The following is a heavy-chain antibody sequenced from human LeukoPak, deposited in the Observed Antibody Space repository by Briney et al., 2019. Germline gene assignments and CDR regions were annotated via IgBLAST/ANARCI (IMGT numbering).Heavy chain of an antibody. CDR2: IYISGIT. Sequence: PSETLSLTCTVSGGSISSSSYYWGWLRQPPGKGLEWVGSIYISGITNYNPSLKSRITISVDTSKNQFSLKLTSVTAADTAVYYCAREGGYGSGTGLGYWGQGTLVTVSS. CDR1: GGSISSSSYY. J-gene: IGHJ4*02. CDR3: AREGGYGSGTGLGY. D-gene: IGHD3-10*01. V-gene: IGHV4-39*07.